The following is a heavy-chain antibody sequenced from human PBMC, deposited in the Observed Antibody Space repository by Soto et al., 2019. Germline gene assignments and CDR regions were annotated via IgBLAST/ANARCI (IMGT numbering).Heavy chain of an antibody. CDR3: AKELRYFDWISHIPSGYYHYGMDV. CDR1: GFSFSSNA. D-gene: IGHD3-9*01. Sequence: QVQLVESGGGVVQPGKSLRLSCAASGFSFSSNAMHWVRQAPGKGLEWVSFISYDGIHKNYADSVKGRFTISRDNSKNTLYLQMKSLRTEDTAVYYCAKELRYFDWISHIPSGYYHYGMDVWGQGTTVTVSS. J-gene: IGHJ6*02. V-gene: IGHV3-30-3*01. CDR2: ISYDGIHK.